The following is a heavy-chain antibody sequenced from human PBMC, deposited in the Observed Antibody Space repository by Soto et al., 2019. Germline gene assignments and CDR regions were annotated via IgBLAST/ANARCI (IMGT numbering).Heavy chain of an antibody. CDR3: ARDGGYYYDSSGYTAFDI. Sequence: SETLSLTCTVPGGSISSYYWSWIRQPPGKGLEWIGYIYYSGSTNYNPSLKSRVTISVDTSKNQFSLKLSSVTAADTAVYYCARDGGYYYDSSGYTAFDIWGQGTMVTVSS. CDR1: GGSISSYY. D-gene: IGHD3-22*01. J-gene: IGHJ3*02. V-gene: IGHV4-59*01. CDR2: IYYSGST.